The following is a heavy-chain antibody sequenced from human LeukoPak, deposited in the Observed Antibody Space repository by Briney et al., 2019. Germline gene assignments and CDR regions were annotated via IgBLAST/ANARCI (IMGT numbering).Heavy chain of an antibody. CDR1: GDTFTTYA. V-gene: IGHV1-69*06. D-gene: IGHD2-8*01. Sequence: ASVKVSCKTSGDTFTTYAIIWVRQAPGQGLEWMGGIIPMFGTPNYAQRLQGRVTITADKSTKTAYMELSSLRSEDTAVYYCARAGIPGYCTNVTCSNWLDPWGRGTLVTVSS. CDR3: ARAGIPGYCTNVTCSNWLDP. J-gene: IGHJ5*02. CDR2: IIPMFGTP.